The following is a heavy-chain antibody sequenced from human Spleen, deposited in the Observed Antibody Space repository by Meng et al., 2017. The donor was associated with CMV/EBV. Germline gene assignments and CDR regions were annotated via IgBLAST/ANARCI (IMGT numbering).Heavy chain of an antibody. V-gene: IGHV4-59*01. J-gene: IGHJ5*02. D-gene: IGHD5-18*01. CDR2: LSYSRST. Sequence: SLTCTVSGGCIGSSYWRWIRQPPGKGLGCIGYLSYSRSTNSTPSLKSRVTISIDTSKNQFSLKLSSVTAADTAVYYCARMVTRNWFDPWGQGTLVTVSS. CDR1: GGCIGSSY. CDR3: ARMVTRNWFDP.